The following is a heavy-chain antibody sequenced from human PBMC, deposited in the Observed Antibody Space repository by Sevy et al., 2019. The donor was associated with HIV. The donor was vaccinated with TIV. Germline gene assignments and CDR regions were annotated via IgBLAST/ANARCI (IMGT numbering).Heavy chain of an antibody. Sequence: SETLSLTCSVSGGSITSKNYFWAWIRQSPGKGLEWIGSIYHSGSTYHSPSLQSLVGISVDTSRRQFSQKLSSVTATDTAVYYCARHSFKHGYRPHYFDYWSQGTLVTVSS. J-gene: IGHJ4*02. CDR3: ARHSFKHGYRPHYFDY. CDR1: GGSITSKNYF. D-gene: IGHD5-18*01. CDR2: IYHSGST. V-gene: IGHV4-39*01.